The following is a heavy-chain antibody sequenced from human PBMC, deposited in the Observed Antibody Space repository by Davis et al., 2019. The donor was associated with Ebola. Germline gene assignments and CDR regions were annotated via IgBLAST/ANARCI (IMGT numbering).Heavy chain of an antibody. Sequence: PSETLSLTCAISGDSVFGKNGAWNWIRQSPSRGLEWLGRTYYSSKWFNDYAVSVNGRITINPDTSKNQFSLQLNSVTPEDTAVYYCARGWLRSGLDYWGQGILVTVSS. CDR3: ARGWLRSGLDY. CDR2: TYYSSKWFN. CDR1: GDSVFGKNGA. V-gene: IGHV6-1*01. J-gene: IGHJ4*02. D-gene: IGHD3-22*01.